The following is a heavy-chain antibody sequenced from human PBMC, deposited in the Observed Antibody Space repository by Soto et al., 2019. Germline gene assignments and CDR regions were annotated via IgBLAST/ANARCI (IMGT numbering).Heavy chain of an antibody. J-gene: IGHJ4*02. CDR3: ARDRYYYDSSGYYIFDY. CDR2: ISAYNGNT. Sequence: QVQLVQSGAEVKKPGASVKVSCKASGYTFTSYGISWVRQAPGQGLEWMGWISAYNGNTHYAQKLQGRVTMTTDTSTSTAYMELRSLRSDDTAVYYCARDRYYYDSSGYYIFDYWGQGALVTVSS. D-gene: IGHD3-22*01. V-gene: IGHV1-18*01. CDR1: GYTFTSYG.